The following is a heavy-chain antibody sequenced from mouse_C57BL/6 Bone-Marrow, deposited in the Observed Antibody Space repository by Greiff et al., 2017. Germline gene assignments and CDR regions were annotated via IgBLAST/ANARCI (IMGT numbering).Heavy chain of an antibody. D-gene: IGHD3-2*02. Sequence: QVQLQQSDAELVKPGASVKISCKVSGYTFTDHTIHWMKQRPEQGLEWIGYIYPRDGSTKYNGKFKGKATLTADKSSSTAYMQLNSLTSDDSAVYFCARRDGLRLHFDYWGQGTTLTVSS. CDR3: ARRDGLRLHFDY. V-gene: IGHV1-78*01. J-gene: IGHJ2*01. CDR2: IYPRDGST. CDR1: GYTFTDHT.